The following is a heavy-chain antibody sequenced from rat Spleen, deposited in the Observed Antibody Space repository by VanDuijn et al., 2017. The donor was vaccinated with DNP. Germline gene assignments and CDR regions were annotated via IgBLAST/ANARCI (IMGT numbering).Heavy chain of an antibody. J-gene: IGHJ3*01. D-gene: IGHD1-11*01. CDR1: GFTFSDYY. CDR2: ISYDSGTT. Sequence: EVQLVESGGGLVQPGRSLKLSCAASGFTFSDYYMAWVRQAPTKGLEWVASISYDSGTTYYRDSVKGRFTISRDNAKSSLYLQIDSLRSEDTATYYCTTASTEGFAYWGQGTLVTVSS. V-gene: IGHV5-20*01. CDR3: TTASTEGFAY.